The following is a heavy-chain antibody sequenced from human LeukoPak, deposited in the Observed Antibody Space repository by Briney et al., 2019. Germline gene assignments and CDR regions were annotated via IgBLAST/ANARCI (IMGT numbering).Heavy chain of an antibody. Sequence: GGSLRLSCAASGFTVSGTWMHWVRQAPGKGLVWVSRINNDGRSTSYADPVKGRFTISRDNAKNTLYMQMNSLRAEDSAVYYCGTAFEFWGQGTLVAVSS. CDR1: GFTVSGTW. CDR3: GTAFEF. D-gene: IGHD5-18*01. J-gene: IGHJ4*02. V-gene: IGHV3-74*01. CDR2: INNDGRST.